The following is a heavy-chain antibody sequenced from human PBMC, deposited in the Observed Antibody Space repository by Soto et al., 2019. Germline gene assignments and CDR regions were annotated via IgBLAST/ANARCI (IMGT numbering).Heavy chain of an antibody. J-gene: IGHJ3*02. D-gene: IGHD3-16*01. V-gene: IGHV3-33*01. Sequence: GGSLRLSCAASGFTFSSYGMHWVRQAPGKGLEWVAVIWYDGSNKYYADSVKGRFTISRDNSKNTLYLQMNSLRAEDTAVYYCARGTAWGSPVGAFDIWGQGTMVTVSS. CDR2: IWYDGSNK. CDR3: ARGTAWGSPVGAFDI. CDR1: GFTFSSYG.